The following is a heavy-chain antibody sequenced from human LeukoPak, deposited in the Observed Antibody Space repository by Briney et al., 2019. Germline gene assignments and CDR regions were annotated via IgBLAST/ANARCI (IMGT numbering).Heavy chain of an antibody. CDR3: ARYSSGWSSNFDY. D-gene: IGHD6-19*01. J-gene: IGHJ4*02. V-gene: IGHV4-34*01. CDR1: GGSFSGYY. CDR2: INHSGST. Sequence: PSETLSLTCAVYGGSFSGYYWSWIRQPPGKGLEWIGEINHSGSTNYNPSLKSRVTISVDTSKNQFSLKLSSVTAADTAVYYCARYSSGWSSNFDYWGQGTLVTVSS.